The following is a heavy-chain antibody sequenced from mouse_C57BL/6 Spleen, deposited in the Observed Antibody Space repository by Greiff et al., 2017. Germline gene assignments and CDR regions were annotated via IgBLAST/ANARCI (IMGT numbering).Heavy chain of an antibody. V-gene: IGHV14-3*01. J-gene: IGHJ4*01. CDR2: IDPATGNT. CDR3: ASPLYWDRYYYAMDY. CDR1: GFNIKNTY. D-gene: IGHD4-1*01. Sequence: VQLQQSVAELVRPGASVKLSCTASGFNIKNTYMHWVKQRPEQGLEWIGRIDPATGNTKYAPKFQGKATITADTSSNTAYLQLRSLPSDDTAIYYCASPLYWDRYYYAMDYWGQGTSVTVSS.